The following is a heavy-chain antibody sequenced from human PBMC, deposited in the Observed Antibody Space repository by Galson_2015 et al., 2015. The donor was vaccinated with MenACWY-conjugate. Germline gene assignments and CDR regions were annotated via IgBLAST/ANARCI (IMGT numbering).Heavy chain of an antibody. V-gene: IGHV3-48*03. D-gene: IGHD6-6*01. Sequence: SLRLSCAASGFTFSSYDMNWVRQAPGKGLEWVSYISNSGSTIYYADSVKGRFTISRDNAKSSLYLQMNSLRAEDTAVYYCAREGAARPFDYWGQGTLVTVSS. CDR3: AREGAARPFDY. CDR2: ISNSGSTI. CDR1: GFTFSSYD. J-gene: IGHJ4*02.